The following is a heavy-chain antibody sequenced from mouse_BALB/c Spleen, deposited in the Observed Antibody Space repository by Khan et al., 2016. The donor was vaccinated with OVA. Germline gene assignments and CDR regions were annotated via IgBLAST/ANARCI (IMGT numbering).Heavy chain of an antibody. CDR2: INSNGGST. CDR1: GFTFSSYG. CDR3: AGRERITY. J-gene: IGHJ2*01. Sequence: EVELVESGGGLVQPGGSLKLSCAASGFTFSSYGMSWVRQTPDKRLELVATINSNGGSTYYPDSVKGRFTISRDNAKNTLYLQMSSLKSEDTAMYYGAGRERITYWGQGTLLTVSA. D-gene: IGHD1-3*01. V-gene: IGHV5-6-3*01.